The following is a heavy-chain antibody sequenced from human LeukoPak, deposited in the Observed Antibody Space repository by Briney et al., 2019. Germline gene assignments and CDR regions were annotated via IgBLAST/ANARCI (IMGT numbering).Heavy chain of an antibody. CDR3: ARDPPSAP. Sequence: SETLSLTCTVSGGSISSSSYYWGWIRQPPGKGLEWIGSIYYGGSTYYNPSLKSRVTISVDTSKNQFSLKLSSVTAADTAVYYCARDPPSAPWGQGTLVTVSS. D-gene: IGHD3-10*01. CDR1: GGSISSSSYY. V-gene: IGHV4-39*07. CDR2: IYYGGST. J-gene: IGHJ5*02.